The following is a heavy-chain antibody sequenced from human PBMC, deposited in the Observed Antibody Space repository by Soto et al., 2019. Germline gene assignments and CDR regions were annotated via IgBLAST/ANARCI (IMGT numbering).Heavy chain of an antibody. CDR3: ARGYYYGSGRPTPGGMDV. V-gene: IGHV1-18*01. CDR1: GYTFTNYD. D-gene: IGHD3-10*01. Sequence: QVHLVQSGAEVKKPGASVKVSCKASGYTFTNYDINWVRQAPGQGREWMGWISNYTGHTNYAQKLQGRVTMTTETSTSTAYMELRSLRSDDTAVYYCARGYYYGSGRPTPGGMDVWGQGTTVTVSS. CDR2: ISNYTGHT. J-gene: IGHJ6*02.